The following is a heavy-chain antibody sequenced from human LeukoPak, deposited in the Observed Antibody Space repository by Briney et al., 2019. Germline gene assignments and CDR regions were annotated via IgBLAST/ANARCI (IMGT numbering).Heavy chain of an antibody. CDR1: GGTFSSYA. Sequence: GASVKVSCKAAGGTFSSYAISWVRQAPGQGLEWMGGIIPIFGTANYAQKFQGRVTITADESTSTAYMELSSLRSEDTAVYYCARGGRGNAFDIWGQGTMVTVSS. D-gene: IGHD1-14*01. J-gene: IGHJ3*02. CDR3: ARGGRGNAFDI. V-gene: IGHV1-69*13. CDR2: IIPIFGTA.